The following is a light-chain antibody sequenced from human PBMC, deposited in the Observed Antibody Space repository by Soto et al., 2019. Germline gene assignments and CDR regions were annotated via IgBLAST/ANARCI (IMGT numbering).Light chain of an antibody. CDR1: QSLLHSNGYNY. CDR2: LGS. Sequence: DIVLTQSPLSLPVTPGEPASISCRSSQSLLHSNGYNYLDWYLQKPGQSPQVLIFLGSYRASGVPDRFSGSGSGPDFTLKISRVEAEDVGLYYCMQALQTPYTFGQGTKLEIK. J-gene: IGKJ2*01. CDR3: MQALQTPYT. V-gene: IGKV2-28*01.